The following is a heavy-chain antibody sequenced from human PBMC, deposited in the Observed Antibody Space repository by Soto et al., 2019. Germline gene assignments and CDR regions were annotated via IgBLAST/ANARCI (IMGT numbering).Heavy chain of an antibody. D-gene: IGHD4-17*01. Sequence: GGSRGFPGVPLGFTFINYGLTWSRKAPGQGLEWGASIKQDGSVKHYVDSVKGRFTISRDNAEKSLHLQMNSLRAEDTAVYYCAKLRGDYTVFDYWGQGARVTVSS. CDR1: GFTFINYG. J-gene: IGHJ4*02. V-gene: IGHV3-7*03. CDR2: IKQDGSVK. CDR3: AKLRGDYTVFDY.